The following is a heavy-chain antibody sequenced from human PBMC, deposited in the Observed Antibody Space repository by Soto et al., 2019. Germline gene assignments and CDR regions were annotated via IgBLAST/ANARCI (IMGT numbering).Heavy chain of an antibody. J-gene: IGHJ2*01. CDR2: ISGSGGST. V-gene: IGHV3-23*01. Sequence: GGSLRLSCAASGFTFSSYAMSWVRQAPGKGLEWVSAISGSGGSTYYADSVKGRFTVSRDNSKNTLYLQMNSLRAEDTAVYNCAKEPLGPDWYIDLSGRATLVTVSS. CDR3: AKEPLGPDWYIDL. CDR1: GFTFSSYA.